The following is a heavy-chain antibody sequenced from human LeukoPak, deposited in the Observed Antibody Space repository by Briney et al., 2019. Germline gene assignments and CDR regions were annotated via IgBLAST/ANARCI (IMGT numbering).Heavy chain of an antibody. D-gene: IGHD3-22*01. Sequence: GGSLRLSCAASGFTFSSYVMYWVRQAPGKGLEYVSSISSNGGSTYYANSMKGRFTISRDNSKNTLYLQMGSLRAEDMAVYYCARGGQSKYDSSGYLNYFDYWGQGTLVTVSS. J-gene: IGHJ4*02. CDR1: GFTFSSYV. V-gene: IGHV3-64*01. CDR3: ARGGQSKYDSSGYLNYFDY. CDR2: ISSNGGST.